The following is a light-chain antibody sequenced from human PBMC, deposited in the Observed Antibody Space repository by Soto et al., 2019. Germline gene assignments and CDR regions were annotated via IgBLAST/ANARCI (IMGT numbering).Light chain of an antibody. J-gene: IGLJ2*01. CDR3: SSYSTGRTDVI. V-gene: IGLV2-14*02. Sequence: QSALTQPASVSGSPGQSITISCTGSSSDVASYILVSWYQQLPGKAPKLMIYEVSNRPSGVSNRFSGSKSGNTASLTISGLQAEDEADYYCSSYSTGRTDVIFGGGTKLTVL. CDR2: EVS. CDR1: SSDVASYIL.